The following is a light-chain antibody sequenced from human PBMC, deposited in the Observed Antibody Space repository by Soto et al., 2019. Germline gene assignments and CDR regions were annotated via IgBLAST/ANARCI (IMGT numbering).Light chain of an antibody. V-gene: IGKV1-12*01. CDR3: QQANSPYR. CDR2: GAS. J-gene: IGKJ2*03. Sequence: DIQMTQSPSSFSASVGDRVTITCRASHDVSSWLAWYQQKPGKAPRLLIDGASTLQSGVPSRFRGSGSGTDFTLSISSLQPEDCATYYCQQANSPYRFGQGTKLEMK. CDR1: HDVSSW.